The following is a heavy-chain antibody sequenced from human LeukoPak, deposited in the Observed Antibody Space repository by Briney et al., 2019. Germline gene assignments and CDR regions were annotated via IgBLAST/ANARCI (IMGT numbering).Heavy chain of an antibody. J-gene: IGHJ4*02. CDR2: IYYSGST. Sequence: SETLSLTCTVSAGSISSDDYYWSWIRQPPGKGLEWIGYIYYSGSTYYNPSLKSRITISVDTSKNEFSLKLTSVTAADTAVYYCASANYYGFNYFDYWGQGALVTVSS. V-gene: IGHV4-30-4*01. CDR1: AGSISSDDYY. D-gene: IGHD3-10*01. CDR3: ASANYYGFNYFDY.